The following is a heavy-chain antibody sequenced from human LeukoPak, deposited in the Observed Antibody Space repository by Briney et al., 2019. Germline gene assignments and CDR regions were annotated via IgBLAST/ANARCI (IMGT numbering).Heavy chain of an antibody. CDR2: ISSGSSTI. J-gene: IGHJ6*02. CDR1: GFSFIGYR. Sequence: PGGSLRLSCAASGFSFIGYRMHWVRQAPGKGLEWVSYISSGSSTICYADSVKGRFTISRDNAKNSLYLQMNSLRDEDTAVYFCARGKYYGDVWGQGTTVTVSS. V-gene: IGHV3-48*02. D-gene: IGHD3-10*01. CDR3: ARGKYYGDV.